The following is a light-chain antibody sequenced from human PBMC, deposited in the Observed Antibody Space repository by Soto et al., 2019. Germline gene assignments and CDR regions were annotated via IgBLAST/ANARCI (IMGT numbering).Light chain of an antibody. CDR3: SSYTSSRAYV. CDR1: SSDVGGYNY. J-gene: IGLJ1*01. Sequence: QSVLTQPASVSGSPGQSFTVSCPGPSSDVGGYNYVSCYQQQSCKAPKLMIHEVSNRPSGVSNRFSGSKSGNTASLTISGLLSEYEADYFCSSYTSSRAYVXGIGTKVTV. CDR2: EVS. V-gene: IGLV2-14*01.